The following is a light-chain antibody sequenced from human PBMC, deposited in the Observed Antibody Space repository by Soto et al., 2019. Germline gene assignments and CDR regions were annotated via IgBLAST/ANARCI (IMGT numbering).Light chain of an antibody. CDR2: DAS. Sequence: DIPMTQSQSSLSASVGGRGTXTRQASQDISNYLNWYQQKPGKTPKLLIYDASNLETGVPSRFSGSGSGTDFTLTISSLEPEDFAVYYCQQRSNWPPFTFGQGTRLEIK. CDR3: QQRSNWPPFT. V-gene: IGKV1-33*01. CDR1: QDISNY. J-gene: IGKJ5*01.